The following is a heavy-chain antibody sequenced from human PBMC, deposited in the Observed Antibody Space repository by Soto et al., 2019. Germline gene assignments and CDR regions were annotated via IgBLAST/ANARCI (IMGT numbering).Heavy chain of an antibody. Sequence: ASVKVSCKASGYTFTDYDINWVRQAPGQGLEWMGWVSPNSGNTVYAQKFQDRVTMTRDTSISTAYMELNNLRFEDTAMYYCARGRFYSETSTWFAFWGQGTPVTVSS. CDR1: GYTFTDYD. J-gene: IGHJ5*01. V-gene: IGHV1-8*01. D-gene: IGHD2-2*01. CDR3: ARGRFYSETSTWFAF. CDR2: VSPNSGNT.